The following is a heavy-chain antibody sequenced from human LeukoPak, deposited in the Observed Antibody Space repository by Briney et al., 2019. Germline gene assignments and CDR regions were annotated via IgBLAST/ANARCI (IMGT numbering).Heavy chain of an antibody. V-gene: IGHV4-59*08. J-gene: IGHJ3*02. CDR3: ASTLIVGATSGAFDI. Sequence: SETLSLTCTVSGGSISSYYWSWIRQPPGKGLEWIGYIYYSGSTNCNPSLKSRVTISVDTSKNQFSLKLSSVTAADTAVYYCASTLIVGATSGAFDIWGQGTMVTVSS. CDR1: GGSISSYY. CDR2: IYYSGST. D-gene: IGHD1-26*01.